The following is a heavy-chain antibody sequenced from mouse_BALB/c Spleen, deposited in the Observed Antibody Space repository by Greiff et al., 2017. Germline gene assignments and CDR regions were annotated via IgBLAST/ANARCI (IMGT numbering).Heavy chain of an antibody. Sequence: EVKLVESGGGLVQPGGSLKLSCAASGFTFSSYGMSWVRQTPDKRLELVATINSNGGSTYYPDSVKGRFTISRDNAKNTLYLQMISLKSEDTAMYYCARDHGNYAMDYWGQGTSVTVSS. D-gene: IGHD2-1*01. V-gene: IGHV5-6-3*01. CDR2: INSNGGST. J-gene: IGHJ4*01. CDR1: GFTFSSYG. CDR3: ARDHGNYAMDY.